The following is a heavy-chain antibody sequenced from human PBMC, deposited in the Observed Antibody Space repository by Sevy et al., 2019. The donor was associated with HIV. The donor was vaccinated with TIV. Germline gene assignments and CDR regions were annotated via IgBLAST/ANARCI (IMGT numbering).Heavy chain of an antibody. V-gene: IGHV3-21*01. CDR2: ISSSSSYI. J-gene: IGHJ4*02. CDR1: GFTFSSYS. Sequence: GGCLRLSCAASGFTFSSYSMNWVRQAPGKGLEWVSSISSSSSYIYYADSVKGRFTISRDNAKNSLYLQMNSLRAEDTAVYYCARVVSSGYYDGNFDYWGQGTLVTVSS. CDR3: ARVVSSGYYDGNFDY. D-gene: IGHD3-22*01.